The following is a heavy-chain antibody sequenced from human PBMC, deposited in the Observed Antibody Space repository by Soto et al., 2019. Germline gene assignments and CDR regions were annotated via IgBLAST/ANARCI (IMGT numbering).Heavy chain of an antibody. CDR1: GGSFSGYY. J-gene: IGHJ6*03. CDR3: AISGPLVLRRYYYYMYV. D-gene: IGHD6-13*01. Sequence: SETLSLTCAVYGGSFSGYYWSWIRQPPGKGLEWIGEINHSGSTNYNPSLKRRVTISVDTSKNQSSLKLSSVTAADTAVYYCAISGPLVLRRYYYYMYVWGKGTTVTLSS. CDR2: INHSGST. V-gene: IGHV4-34*01.